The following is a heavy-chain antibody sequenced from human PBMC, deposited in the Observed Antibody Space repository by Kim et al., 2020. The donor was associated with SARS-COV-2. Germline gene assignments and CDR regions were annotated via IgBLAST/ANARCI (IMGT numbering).Heavy chain of an antibody. J-gene: IGHJ4*02. V-gene: IGHV4-59*01. CDR2: IYYSGST. Sequence: SETLSLTCTVSGGSISSYYWSWIRQPPGKGLEWIGYIYYSGSTNYNPSLKSRVTISVYTSKNQFSLKLSSVTAADTAVYYCASLVGVRGYFDYWGQGTLVTVSS. CDR1: GGSISSYY. CDR3: ASLVGVRGYFDY. D-gene: IGHD3-3*01.